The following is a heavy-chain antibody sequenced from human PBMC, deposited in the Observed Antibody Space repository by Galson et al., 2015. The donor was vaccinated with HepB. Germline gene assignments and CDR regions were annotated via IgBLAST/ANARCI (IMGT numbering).Heavy chain of an antibody. Sequence: SLRLSCAASGFTFSSYAMHWVRQAPGKGLEWVAVISYDGSNKYYADSVKGRFTISRDNSKNTLYLQMNSLRAEDTAVYYCAREDNSSSWYYIILDWFDPWGQGTLVTVSS. CDR1: GFTFSSYA. V-gene: IGHV3-30*04. D-gene: IGHD6-13*01. CDR3: AREDNSSSWYYIILDWFDP. J-gene: IGHJ5*02. CDR2: ISYDGSNK.